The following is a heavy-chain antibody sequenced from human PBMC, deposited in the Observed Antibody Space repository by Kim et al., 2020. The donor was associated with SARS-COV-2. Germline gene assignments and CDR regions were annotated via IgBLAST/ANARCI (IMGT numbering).Heavy chain of an antibody. D-gene: IGHD3-3*01. Sequence: LKSRVTITVDTSKNQFSLKLSCVTAADTAVYYCARGVLITIFGVVRECDYWGQGTLVTVSS. J-gene: IGHJ4*02. CDR3: ARGVLITIFGVVRECDY. V-gene: IGHV4-59*09.